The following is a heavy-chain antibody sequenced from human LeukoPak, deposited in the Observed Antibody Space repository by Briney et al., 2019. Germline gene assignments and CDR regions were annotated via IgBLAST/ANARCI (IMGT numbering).Heavy chain of an antibody. J-gene: IGHJ4*02. V-gene: IGHV4-38-2*02. CDR2: IHHSGST. CDR1: GYSISAYSISAGSY. CDR3: ARDGPGPREERFNY. Sequence: SETLSLTCAVSGYSISAYSISAGSYWGWIRQPPGKGLEWSASIHHSGSTYYNPSFKSRVTISLDTSKNQLSLRLSSVTAADTAVYYCARDGPGPREERFNYWGQGTLVTVSS.